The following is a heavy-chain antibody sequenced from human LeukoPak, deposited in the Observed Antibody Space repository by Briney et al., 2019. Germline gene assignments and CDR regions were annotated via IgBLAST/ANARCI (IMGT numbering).Heavy chain of an antibody. D-gene: IGHD5-18*01. CDR1: GFTFDDYS. J-gene: IGHJ4*02. Sequence: GRSLRLSCAASGFTFDDYSMHWVRQAPGKGLEWVSCISWNGGSIGYADSVKGRFTISRDNAKNSLYLQMNSLRAEDTALYYCAKNVGAGDTAMVTFDYWGQGAQVTASS. V-gene: IGHV3-9*01. CDR2: ISWNGGSI. CDR3: AKNVGAGDTAMVTFDY.